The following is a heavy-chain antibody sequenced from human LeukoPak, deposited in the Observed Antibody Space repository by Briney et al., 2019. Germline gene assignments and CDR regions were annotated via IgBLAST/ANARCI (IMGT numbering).Heavy chain of an antibody. CDR1: GGSISSGGYY. J-gene: IGHJ3*02. CDR2: IYHSGST. CDR3: ARPLVSYSSSKSPPDAFDI. D-gene: IGHD6-6*01. V-gene: IGHV4-30-2*01. Sequence: PSETLSLTCTVSGGSISSGGYYWSWIRQPPGKGLEWIGYIYHSGSTYYNPSLKSRVTISVDRSKNQFSLKLSSVTAADTAVYYCARPLVSYSSSKSPPDAFDIWGQGTMVTVSS.